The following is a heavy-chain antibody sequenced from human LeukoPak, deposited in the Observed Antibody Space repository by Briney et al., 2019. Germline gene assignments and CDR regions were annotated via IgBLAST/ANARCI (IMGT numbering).Heavy chain of an antibody. CDR3: ARDIGWYFDL. D-gene: IGHD1-26*01. J-gene: IGHJ2*01. V-gene: IGHV4-59*01. CDR1: GGSISSYY. Sequence: SETLSLTCTVSGGSISSYYWSWLRQPPGKGLEWIGYIYYSGSTNYNPSLKSRVTISVDTSKNQFSLKLSSVTAADTAVYYCARDIGWYFDLWGRGTLVTVSS. CDR2: IYYSGST.